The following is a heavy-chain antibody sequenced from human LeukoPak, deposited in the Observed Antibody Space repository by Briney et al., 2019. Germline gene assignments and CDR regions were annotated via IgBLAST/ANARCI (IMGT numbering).Heavy chain of an antibody. CDR1: GDRLTSYW. Sequence: GESLKISCKASGDRLTSYWTAWVRQMPGRGLEWMGIIYVADSESRYSPSFQGQVTMSVNKSISTAYLQWSSLKASDTAMYYCARVGAAVVGKFDYWGQGTLVIVSS. D-gene: IGHD6-19*01. CDR3: ARVGAAVVGKFDY. V-gene: IGHV5-51*01. CDR2: IYVADSES. J-gene: IGHJ4*02.